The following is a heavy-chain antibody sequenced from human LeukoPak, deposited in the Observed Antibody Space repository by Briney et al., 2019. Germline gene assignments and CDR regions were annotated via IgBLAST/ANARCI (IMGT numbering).Heavy chain of an antibody. CDR3: ARDIVLIAVAVRGSFDI. CDR1: GFSFSSYS. CDR2: ISSDTSTI. D-gene: IGHD6-19*01. Sequence: GGSLRPSCAASGFSFSSYSMNWVRQAPGKGLEWVSYISSDTSTIYYADSVKGRFTISRDNAKKSLYLQMNSLRAEDTALYYCARDIVLIAVAVRGSFDIWGQGTMVTVSS. V-gene: IGHV3-48*01. J-gene: IGHJ3*02.